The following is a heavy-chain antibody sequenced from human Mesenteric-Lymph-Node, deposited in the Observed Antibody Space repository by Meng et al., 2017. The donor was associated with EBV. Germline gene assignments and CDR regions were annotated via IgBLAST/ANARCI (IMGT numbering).Heavy chain of an antibody. D-gene: IGHD5-18*01. CDR3: ARHLTIQLWFAWFDP. Sequence: LQESGPGLVKPSESLSLTCTVSGGTISSSSYYWGWIRQPPGKGLEWIGSIYYSGSTYYNPSLKSRVTISVDTSKNQFSLKLSSVTAADTAVYYCARHLTIQLWFAWFDPWGQGTLVTVSS. CDR1: GGTISSSSYY. CDR2: IYYSGST. V-gene: IGHV4-39*01. J-gene: IGHJ5*02.